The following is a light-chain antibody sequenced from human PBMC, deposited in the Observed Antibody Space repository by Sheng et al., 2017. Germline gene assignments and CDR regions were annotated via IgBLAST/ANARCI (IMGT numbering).Light chain of an antibody. CDR1: NIGSKS. V-gene: IGLV3-21*04. Sequence: SYELTQPPSVSVAPGKTARITCGGSNIGSKSVHWYQQRTGQAPVLVIYDDSDRPSGLPERFSGSNSGDTATLTISRVAAGDEADYYCQVWDSSGDRVVFGGGTKLTVL. CDR3: QVWDSSGDRVV. J-gene: IGLJ2*01. CDR2: DDS.